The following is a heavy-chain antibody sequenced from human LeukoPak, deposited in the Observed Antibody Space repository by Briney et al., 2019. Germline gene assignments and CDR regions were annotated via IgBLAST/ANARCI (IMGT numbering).Heavy chain of an antibody. J-gene: IGHJ3*02. V-gene: IGHV4-59*08. CDR2: IHDTGRT. Sequence: SETLSLTCTVSGGSISNYFWSRIRRSPGKGLECIGCIHDTGRTKYNPSLESRVTISIDTSNQFSLTLRSVTAADTAVYYCARLLRWSEDGFEIWGQGTMVAISS. CDR1: GGSISNYF. CDR3: ARLLRWSEDGFEI. D-gene: IGHD2-15*01.